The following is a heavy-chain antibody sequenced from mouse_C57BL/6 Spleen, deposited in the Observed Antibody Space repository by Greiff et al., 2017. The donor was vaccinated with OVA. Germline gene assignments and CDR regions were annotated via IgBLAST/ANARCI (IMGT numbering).Heavy chain of an antibody. Sequence: EVKLVESGPGLVKPSQSLSLTCSVTGYSITSGYYWNWIRQFPGNKLEWMGYISYDGSNNYNPSLKNRISITRDTSKNQFFLKLNSVTTEDTATYYCARGVLRPYLDYWGQGTTLTVSS. CDR2: ISYDGSN. CDR1: GYSITSGYY. J-gene: IGHJ2*01. D-gene: IGHD1-2*01. CDR3: ARGVLRPYLDY. V-gene: IGHV3-6*01.